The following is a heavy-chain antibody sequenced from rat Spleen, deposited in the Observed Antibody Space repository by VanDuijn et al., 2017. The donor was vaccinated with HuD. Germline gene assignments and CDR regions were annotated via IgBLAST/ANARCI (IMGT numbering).Heavy chain of an antibody. CDR1: GFTFSSFP. J-gene: IGHJ2*01. D-gene: IGHD1-2*01. V-gene: IGHV5-25*01. CDR2: ISTGGGNT. Sequence: EVQLVETGGGSVQPGRSLKLSCAASGFTFSSFPMAWVRQAPTKGLEWVASISTGGGNTYYRDSVKGRFTISRDNAKSTLYLQMDSLRSEDTATYYCATHGTMAARSGYYFDYWGQGVMVTVSS. CDR3: ATHGTMAARSGYYFDY.